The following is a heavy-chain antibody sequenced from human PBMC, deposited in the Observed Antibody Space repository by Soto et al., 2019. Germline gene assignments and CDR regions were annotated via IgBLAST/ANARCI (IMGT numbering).Heavy chain of an antibody. Sequence: ASVKVSCKASGYTFTSYGIHWVRQAPGQRLEWMGWINAANGDTKYSPKFQGRVTITRDTSASTAFMELSSLRSEDTAVYYCVRRHVSATGIDWFDPWGQGTLVTVSS. CDR1: GYTFTSYG. V-gene: IGHV1-3*01. J-gene: IGHJ5*02. D-gene: IGHD6-13*01. CDR2: INAANGDT. CDR3: VRRHVSATGIDWFDP.